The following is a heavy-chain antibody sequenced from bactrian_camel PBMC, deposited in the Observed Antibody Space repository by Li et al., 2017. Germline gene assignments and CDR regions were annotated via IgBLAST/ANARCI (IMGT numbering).Heavy chain of an antibody. J-gene: IGHJ4*01. V-gene: IGHV3-2*01. CDR3: ATQPAAFNGGECYRFQDLAFNY. Sequence: HVQLVESGGGLVQPGGSLRLSCAASGFTGSTYYMSWVRQAPGKGLEWVSGIYSDESSTGYEDSVKGRFTISRDPTKNAVYLQMDSLTPEDTAMYYCATQPAAFNGGECYRFQDLAFNYWGQGTQVTVS. D-gene: IGHD1*01. CDR2: IYSDESST. CDR1: GFTGSTYY.